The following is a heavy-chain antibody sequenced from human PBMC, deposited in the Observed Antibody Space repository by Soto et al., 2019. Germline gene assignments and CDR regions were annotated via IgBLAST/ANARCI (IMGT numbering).Heavy chain of an antibody. V-gene: IGHV3-66*01. CDR3: ARDDVLCDGGRCYGVPLDV. D-gene: IGHD2-15*01. CDR1: GFTVSSKD. Sequence: EVQLVESGGGLVQPGGSLRLSCAASGFTVSSKDMSWVRQAPGKGLEWVSLIQSGGPTYYADSVKGRFTISRDTSENTVHLQMDSLRADDTAVYYCARDDVLCDGGRCYGVPLDVWCKGTTVTVSS. CDR2: IQSGGPT. J-gene: IGHJ6*04.